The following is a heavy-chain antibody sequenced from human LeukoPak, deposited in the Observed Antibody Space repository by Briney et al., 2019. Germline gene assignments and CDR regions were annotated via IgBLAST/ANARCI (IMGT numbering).Heavy chain of an antibody. V-gene: IGHV3-23*01. Sequence: GGSLRLSCAASGFTFSSYAMNWVRQAPGKGLEWVSHISGSGISTYYADSVKGRFTISRDNSKNTLYLQMNSLRAEDTAVYYCAKGGSSYSEMDYWGQGTLVTVSS. CDR2: ISGSGIST. J-gene: IGHJ4*02. CDR3: AKGGSSYSEMDY. D-gene: IGHD4-11*01. CDR1: GFTFSSYA.